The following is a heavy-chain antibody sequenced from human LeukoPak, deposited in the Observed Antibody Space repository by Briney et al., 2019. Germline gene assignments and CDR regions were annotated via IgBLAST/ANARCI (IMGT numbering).Heavy chain of an antibody. J-gene: IGHJ5*02. Sequence: ASVKVSCKVSGYTLTELSMHWVRQAPGKGLEWMGGFDPEDGETIYAQKFQGRVTMTEDTSTDTAYMELSSLRSEDTAVYYCATLPGPYYYDSMGANWFDPWGQGTLVTVSS. D-gene: IGHD3-22*01. CDR2: FDPEDGET. CDR3: ATLPGPYYYDSMGANWFDP. V-gene: IGHV1-24*01. CDR1: GYTLTELS.